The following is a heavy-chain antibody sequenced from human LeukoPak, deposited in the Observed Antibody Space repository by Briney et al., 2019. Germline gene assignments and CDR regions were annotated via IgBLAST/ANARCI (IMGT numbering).Heavy chain of an antibody. CDR3: ARAHYYDSSGLDY. CDR1: GFTFSSYE. D-gene: IGHD3-22*01. J-gene: IGHJ4*02. CDR2: ISSRGSSI. V-gene: IGHV3-48*03. Sequence: GGSLRLSCAASGFTFSSYEMNWVRQAPGKGLEWVSYISSRGSSICYADSVKGRFTISRDNGKNSLYLQMNSLRAEDTAVYYCARAHYYDSSGLDYWGQGTLVTVSS.